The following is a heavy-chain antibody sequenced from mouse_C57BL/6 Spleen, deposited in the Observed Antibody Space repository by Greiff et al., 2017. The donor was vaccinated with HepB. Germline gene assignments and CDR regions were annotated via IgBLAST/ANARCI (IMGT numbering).Heavy chain of an antibody. D-gene: IGHD2-4*01. J-gene: IGHJ1*03. V-gene: IGHV5-17*01. CDR1: GFTFSDYG. CDR2: ISSGSSTI. CDR3: ARRYYDYGYCDV. Sequence: DVMLVESGGGLVKPGGSLNLSCAASGFTFSDYGMHWVRQAPEKGLEWVAYISSGSSTIYYADTVKGRFTISRDNAKNTLFLQMTSLRSEGTAMYYGARRYYDYGYCDVWGKGTTVTVSS.